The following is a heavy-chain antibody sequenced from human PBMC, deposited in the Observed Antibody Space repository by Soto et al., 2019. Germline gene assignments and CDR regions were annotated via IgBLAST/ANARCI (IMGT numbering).Heavy chain of an antibody. Sequence: PSETLSITCTVSGGSISSYYWSWIRQPPGKGLEWIGYIYYSGSTNYNPSLKSRVTISVDTSKNQFSLKLSSVTAADTAVYYCARQSSSYLFVVYWGPGTLVNVSS. V-gene: IGHV4-59*08. J-gene: IGHJ4*02. CDR1: GGSISSYY. CDR2: IYYSGST. CDR3: ARQSSSYLFVVY. D-gene: IGHD6-6*01.